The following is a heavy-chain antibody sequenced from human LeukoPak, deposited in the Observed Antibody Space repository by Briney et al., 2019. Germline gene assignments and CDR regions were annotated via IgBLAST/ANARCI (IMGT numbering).Heavy chain of an antibody. CDR3: AKGKPNSSGWYVIDY. V-gene: IGHV3-30*18. CDR1: GFIFSSYG. Sequence: GGSLRLSCAASGFIFSSYGMHWVRQAPGKGLEWVAVISYDGSNKYYADSVKGRFTISRDNSKNTLYLQMNSLRAEDTAVYYCAKGKPNSSGWYVIDYWGQGTLVTVSS. J-gene: IGHJ4*02. D-gene: IGHD6-19*01. CDR2: ISYDGSNK.